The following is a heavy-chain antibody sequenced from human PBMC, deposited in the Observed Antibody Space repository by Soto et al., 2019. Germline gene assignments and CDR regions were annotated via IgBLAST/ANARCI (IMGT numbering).Heavy chain of an antibody. D-gene: IGHD4-17*01. CDR1: GGSISSSNW. Sequence: PSETLSLTCAVSGGSISSSNWWSWVRQPPGKGLEWIGEIYHSGSTNYNPSLKSRVTISVDKSKNQFSLKLSSVTAADTAVYYCARDPAATVTTGGGEMDVWGQGTTVTVSS. J-gene: IGHJ6*02. CDR3: ARDPAATVTTGGGEMDV. V-gene: IGHV4-4*02. CDR2: IYHSGST.